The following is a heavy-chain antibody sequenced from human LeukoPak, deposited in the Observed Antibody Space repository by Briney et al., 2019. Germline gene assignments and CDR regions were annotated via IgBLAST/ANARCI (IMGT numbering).Heavy chain of an antibody. CDR1: GYTFTGYY. CDR3: ARGDGTYYYDSSGYSTFDY. Sequence: RASVKVSCKASGYTFTGYYMHWVRQAPGQWLEWMGWINPNSGGTNYAQKFQGWVTMTRDTSISTAYMELSRLRSDDTAVYYCARGDGTYYYDSSGYSTFDYWGQGTLVTVSS. D-gene: IGHD3-22*01. V-gene: IGHV1-2*04. J-gene: IGHJ4*02. CDR2: INPNSGGT.